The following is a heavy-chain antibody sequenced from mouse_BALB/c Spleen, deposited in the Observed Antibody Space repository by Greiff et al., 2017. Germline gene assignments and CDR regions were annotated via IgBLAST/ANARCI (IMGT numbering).Heavy chain of an antibody. J-gene: IGHJ2*01. CDR3: ARGHDGYYKGYYFDY. V-gene: IGHV1S81*02. Sequence: QVQLQQPGAELVKPGASVKLSCKASGYTFTSYWMHWVKQRPGQGLEWIGEINPSNGRTNYNEKFKSKATLTVDKSSSTAYMQLSSLTSEDSAVYYCARGHDGYYKGYYFDYWGQGTTLTVSS. CDR1: GYTFTSYW. CDR2: INPSNGRT. D-gene: IGHD2-3*01.